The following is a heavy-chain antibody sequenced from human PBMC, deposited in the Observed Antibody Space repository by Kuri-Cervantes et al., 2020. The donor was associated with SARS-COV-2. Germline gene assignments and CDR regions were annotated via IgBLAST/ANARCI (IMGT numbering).Heavy chain of an antibody. D-gene: IGHD6-13*01. J-gene: IGHJ4*02. Sequence: KVSCKASGYTFTSYGISWVRQAPGQGLEWMGIIYPGDSDTRYSPSFQGQVTISADKSISTAYLQWSSLKASDTAMYYCARSGGYSSSWYGYWGQGTLVTVSS. CDR3: ARSGGYSSSWYGY. CDR2: IYPGDSDT. CDR1: GYTFTSYG. V-gene: IGHV5-51*01.